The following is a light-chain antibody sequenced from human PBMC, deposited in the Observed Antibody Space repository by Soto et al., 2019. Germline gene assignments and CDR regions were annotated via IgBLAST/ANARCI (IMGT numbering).Light chain of an antibody. V-gene: IGKV1-6*01. CDR2: SAS. CDR1: QDIGSV. J-gene: IGKJ1*01. CDR3: LQHCNYPWT. Sequence: AILMTQSPSSLSASVGDRVTLTCRASQDIGSVLGWYQQKPGKAPKVLIYSASSLQSGVPSRFRGSGSGTDFTLTISSLQPEDFATYYCLQHCNYPWTFGQGTKVEIK.